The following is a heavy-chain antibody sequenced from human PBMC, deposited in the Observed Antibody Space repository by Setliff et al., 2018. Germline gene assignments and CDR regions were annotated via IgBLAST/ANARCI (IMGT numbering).Heavy chain of an antibody. Sequence: ASVKVSCKTSGYPFTHQGISWVRQAPGQGLEWMGWMNPTSGNTGYAQKFQGRVTMTRNTSISTAYMELSSLRSEDTAVYYCARGAPGRYCSGGSCSYFDYWGQGILVTVSS. V-gene: IGHV1-8*01. CDR3: ARGAPGRYCSGGSCSYFDY. CDR1: GYPFTHQG. J-gene: IGHJ4*02. D-gene: IGHD2-15*01. CDR2: MNPTSGNT.